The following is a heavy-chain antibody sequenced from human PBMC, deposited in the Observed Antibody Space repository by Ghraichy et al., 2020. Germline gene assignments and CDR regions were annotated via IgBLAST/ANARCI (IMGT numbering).Heavy chain of an antibody. CDR3: ASDIAPREPWFDP. CDR1: GGSISSSSYY. CDR2: IYYSGST. D-gene: IGHD5-12*01. V-gene: IGHV4-39*01. J-gene: IGHJ5*02. Sequence: SETLSLTCTVSGGSISSSSYYWGWIRQPPGKGLEWIGSIYYSGSTYYNPSLKSRVTISVDTSKNQFSLKLSSVTAADTAVYYCASDIAPREPWFDPWGQGTLVTVSS.